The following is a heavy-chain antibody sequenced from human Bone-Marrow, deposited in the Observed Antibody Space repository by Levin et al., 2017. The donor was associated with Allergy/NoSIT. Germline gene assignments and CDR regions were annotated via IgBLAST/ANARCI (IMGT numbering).Heavy chain of an antibody. CDR2: IIPTFGTP. CDR3: ARSRDSMMTFGGVITAYFFDY. D-gene: IGHD3-16*02. J-gene: IGHJ4*02. V-gene: IGHV1-69*13. Sequence: PAASVKVSCRASGGAFSDFAFSWVRQAPGQGLEWLGGIIPTFGTPDYAHNFQGRITITADETTSTVYMELTSLRSGDTAVYYCARSRDSMMTFGGVITAYFFDYWGQGTLCTVST. CDR1: GGAFSDFA.